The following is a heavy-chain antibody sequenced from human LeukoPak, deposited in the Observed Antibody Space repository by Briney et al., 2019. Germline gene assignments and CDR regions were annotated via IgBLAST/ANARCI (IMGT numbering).Heavy chain of an antibody. D-gene: IGHD3-3*01. CDR3: ARHSPHYDFWSGKPRDYYGMDV. V-gene: IGHV4-59*08. CDR1: GGSISSYY. Sequence: PSETLSLTCTVSGGSISSYYWSWIRQPPGKGLEWIGYIYYSGSTNYNPSLKSRVTISVDTSKNQFSLKLSSVTAADTAVYYCARHSPHYDFWSGKPRDYYGMDVWGQGTTVTVSS. CDR2: IYYSGST. J-gene: IGHJ6*02.